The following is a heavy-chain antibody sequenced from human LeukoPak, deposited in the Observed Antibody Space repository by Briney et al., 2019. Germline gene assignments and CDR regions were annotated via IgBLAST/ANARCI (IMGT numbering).Heavy chain of an antibody. J-gene: IGHJ4*02. D-gene: IGHD3-3*01. V-gene: IGHV3-48*02. CDR3: ASGDYYFDN. Sequence: GGSLRLSCAASGFTFSSYAMNWVRQAPGKGLEWVSYISISSNTIYYADSVKGRFTISRDNAKNSLYLQMNSLRDEDTAVYFCASGDYYFDNWGQGTLVTVSS. CDR2: ISISSNTI. CDR1: GFTFSSYA.